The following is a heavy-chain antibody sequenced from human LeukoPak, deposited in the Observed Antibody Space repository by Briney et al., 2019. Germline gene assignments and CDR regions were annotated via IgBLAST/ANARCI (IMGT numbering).Heavy chain of an antibody. CDR1: GFTFSSYT. CDR3: AREAWETTVDH. J-gene: IGHJ4*02. D-gene: IGHD1-26*01. Sequence: GRSLRLSCAASGFTFSSYTMHWVRQAPGKGLEWVAVMSYDGSNKYYADSVKGRFTISRDNSKNTLYLQMSSLRAEDTAVYYCAREAWETTVDHWGQGTLVTVSS. V-gene: IGHV3-30-3*01. CDR2: MSYDGSNK.